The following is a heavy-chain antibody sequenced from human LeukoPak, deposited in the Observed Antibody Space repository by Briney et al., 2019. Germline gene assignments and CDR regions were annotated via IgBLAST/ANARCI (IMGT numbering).Heavy chain of an antibody. CDR2: INHSGST. Sequence: SETLSLTCAVYGGSFSGYYWSWIRQPPGKGLEWIGEINHSGSTNYNPSLKSRVTISVDTSKNQFSLKLSSVTAADTAVYYCARGSGWFGELLFDYWGQGTLVTASS. V-gene: IGHV4-34*01. J-gene: IGHJ4*02. CDR1: GGSFSGYY. CDR3: ARGSGWFGELLFDY. D-gene: IGHD3-10*01.